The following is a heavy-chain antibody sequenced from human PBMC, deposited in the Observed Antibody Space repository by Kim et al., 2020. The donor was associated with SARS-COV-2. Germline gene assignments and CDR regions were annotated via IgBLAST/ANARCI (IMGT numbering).Heavy chain of an antibody. CDR2: IYPGDSDT. Sequence: GESLQISCKGSGYSFTSYWIGWVRQMPGKGLEWMGIIYPGDSDTRYSPSFQGQVTISADKSISTAYLQWSSLKASDTAMYYCARVTGDEVSYYYYGMDVWGQGTTVTVSS. CDR1: GYSFTSYW. CDR3: ARVTGDEVSYYYYGMDV. D-gene: IGHD7-27*01. V-gene: IGHV5-51*01. J-gene: IGHJ6*02.